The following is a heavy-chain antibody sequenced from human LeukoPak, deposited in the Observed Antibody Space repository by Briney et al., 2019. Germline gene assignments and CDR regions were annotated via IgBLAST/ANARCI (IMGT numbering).Heavy chain of an antibody. CDR2: INPNSGGT. Sequence: ASVKVSCKASGYTFTSYGISWVRQAPGQGLEWMGRINPNSGGTNYAQKFQGRVTMTRDTSISTAYMELSRLRSDDTAVYYCARDRVTMVRGVKNVFDYWGQGTLVTVSS. CDR1: GYTFTSYG. V-gene: IGHV1-2*06. CDR3: ARDRVTMVRGVKNVFDY. D-gene: IGHD3-10*01. J-gene: IGHJ4*02.